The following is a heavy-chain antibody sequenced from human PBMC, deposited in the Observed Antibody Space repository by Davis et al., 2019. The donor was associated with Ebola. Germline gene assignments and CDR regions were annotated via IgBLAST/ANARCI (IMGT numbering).Heavy chain of an antibody. D-gene: IGHD2-8*02. CDR3: ARDYWAGAFDI. Sequence: AASVKVSCKASGYTFSDYYMHWVRQAPGQGLEWMGWISAYNGNTNYAQKLQGRVTMTTDTSTSTAYMELRSLRSDDTAVYYCARDYWAGAFDIWGQGTMVTVSS. V-gene: IGHV1-18*04. CDR2: ISAYNGNT. J-gene: IGHJ3*02. CDR1: GYTFSDYY.